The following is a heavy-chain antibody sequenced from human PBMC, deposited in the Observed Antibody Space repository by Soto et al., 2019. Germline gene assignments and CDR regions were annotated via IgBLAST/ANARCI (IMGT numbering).Heavy chain of an antibody. D-gene: IGHD3-9*01. CDR3: ARPGTLTGYPFDD. V-gene: IGHV5-51*01. CDR1: GYSFNSYW. Sequence: PGESLKISCKASGYSFNSYWLGWVRQMPGKGLEWMGIIYPGDSDTRYSPSFQGQVTISADKSISTAYLQWSSLKASETAMYYCARPGTLTGYPFDDWGQGTLVTDSS. CDR2: IYPGDSDT. J-gene: IGHJ4*02.